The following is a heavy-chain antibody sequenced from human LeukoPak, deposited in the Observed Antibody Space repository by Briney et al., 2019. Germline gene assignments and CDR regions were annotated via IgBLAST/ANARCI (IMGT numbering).Heavy chain of an antibody. Sequence: PGGSLRLSCAASEFTFTTYGMHWVRQAPGKGLEWVAVISYDGSHKYYADSVKGRFTISRDNSKNTLYLQMNSLRAEDTAVYYCASKRGGNHCYFDYWGQGTLVTVSP. CDR1: EFTFTTYG. CDR2: ISYDGSHK. CDR3: ASKRGGNHCYFDY. V-gene: IGHV3-30*03. J-gene: IGHJ4*02. D-gene: IGHD1-14*01.